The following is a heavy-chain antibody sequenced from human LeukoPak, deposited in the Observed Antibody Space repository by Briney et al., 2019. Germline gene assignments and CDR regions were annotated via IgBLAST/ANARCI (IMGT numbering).Heavy chain of an antibody. V-gene: IGHV3-30*02. Sequence: GGSLRLSCAASGFTFSSYAMHWVRQAPGKGLEWVAFIPFDGSNKYYADSVKGRFTISRDNSKNTLYLQMNSLRAEDTAVYYCAKDLGGLLTSYYMDVWGKGTTVTISS. CDR2: IPFDGSNK. CDR1: GFTFSSYA. D-gene: IGHD2-21*02. J-gene: IGHJ6*03. CDR3: AKDLGGLLTSYYMDV.